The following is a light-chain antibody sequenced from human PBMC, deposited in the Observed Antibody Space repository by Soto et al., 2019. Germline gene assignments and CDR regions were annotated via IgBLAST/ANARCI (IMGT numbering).Light chain of an antibody. CDR2: DTS. J-gene: IGLJ7*01. CDR1: IDTVTTSHW. V-gene: IGLV7-46*01. CDR3: LLSYNGAPAV. Sequence: QAVVTQESSLTVSPGGTVTLTCDSSIDTVTTSHWPYWFQQKHGQAPKTLIYDTSNRHSWTPARFSGSILGGKAALILSGAQPEDEAEYYCLLSYNGAPAVFGGGTQLTVL.